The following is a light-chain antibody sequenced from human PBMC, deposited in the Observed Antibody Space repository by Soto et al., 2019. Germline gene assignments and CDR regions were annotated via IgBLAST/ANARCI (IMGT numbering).Light chain of an antibody. CDR1: SSDVGAYNY. Sequence: QSALTQPRSVSESPGQSVTISCTGTSSDVGAYNYVSWYQQHPGKVPKLIIYDVNKRPSGVPDRFSGSKSGNTASLIISGLQAEDEADYYCCSFAGTYLVFGGGTKVTVL. J-gene: IGLJ3*02. CDR2: DVN. V-gene: IGLV2-11*01. CDR3: CSFAGTYLV.